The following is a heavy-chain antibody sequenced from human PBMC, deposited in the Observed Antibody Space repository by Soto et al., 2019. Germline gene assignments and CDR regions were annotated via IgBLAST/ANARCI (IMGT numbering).Heavy chain of an antibody. CDR1: GFTFDDYA. CDR2: ISWNSGSI. J-gene: IGHJ6*03. Sequence: GGSLRLSCAASGFTFDDYAMHWVRQAPGKGLEWVSGISWNSGSIGYADSVKGRFTISRDNAKNFLYLQMNSLRAEDTALYYCAKGARAYYYYYMDGWGKGTTVTVSS. D-gene: IGHD6-6*01. V-gene: IGHV3-9*01. CDR3: AKGARAYYYYYMDG.